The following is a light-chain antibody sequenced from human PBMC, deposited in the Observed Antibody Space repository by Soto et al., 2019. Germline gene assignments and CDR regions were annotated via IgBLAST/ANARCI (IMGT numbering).Light chain of an antibody. Sequence: EIVWTQSPGTLSLSPGERATLSCRASQSVSSSYVAWYQQKPGQAPRLLIYGASSRATGIPDRFSGSGSGTDFTLTISRLEPEDFAVYYCQQYGSSSTFGGGTKVEIK. V-gene: IGKV3-20*01. CDR1: QSVSSSY. CDR3: QQYGSSST. CDR2: GAS. J-gene: IGKJ4*01.